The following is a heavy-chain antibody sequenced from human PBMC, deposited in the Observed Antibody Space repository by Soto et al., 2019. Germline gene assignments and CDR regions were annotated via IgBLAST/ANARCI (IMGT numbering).Heavy chain of an antibody. CDR3: ARKDKSGYFNWFDP. CDR2: IFPSDSDT. J-gene: IGHJ5*02. CDR1: GYRFTSYW. D-gene: IGHD3-22*01. Sequence: GESLKISCRASGYRFTSYWIAWVRQMPGKGLEWMGIIFPSDSDTRYSPSFQGQVTISADRSTSTVFLQWASLKASDTAVYFCARKDKSGYFNWFDPWGQGTLVTVSS. V-gene: IGHV5-51*01.